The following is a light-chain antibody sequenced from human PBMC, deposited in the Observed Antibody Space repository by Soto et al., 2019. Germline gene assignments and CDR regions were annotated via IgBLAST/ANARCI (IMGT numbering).Light chain of an antibody. V-gene: IGLV2-14*03. CDR1: SSDVGAYNY. CDR3: SSYTGSSTVL. Sequence: QSVLTQPASVSGSPGQSITISCTGTSSDVGAYNYVSWYQHHPGKAPKLMICDVSNRPSGVSNRFSGSKSGNTASLTISGLQAEDEADYYCSSYTGSSTVLFGGGTQLTVL. J-gene: IGLJ2*01. CDR2: DVS.